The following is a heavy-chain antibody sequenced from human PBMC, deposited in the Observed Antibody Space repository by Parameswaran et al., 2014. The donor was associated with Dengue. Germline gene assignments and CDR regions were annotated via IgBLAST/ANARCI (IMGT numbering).Heavy chain of an antibody. CDR3: ARADSNYLWYFDL. CDR1: GYTYTTYG. D-gene: IGHD4-11*01. J-gene: IGHJ2*01. V-gene: IGHV1-18*01. CDR2: ISTYNDNT. Sequence: ASVKVSCKASGYTYTTYGISWVRQAPGQGLEWMGWISTYNDNTKYAQKFQDRVTMTTDTFTTTAYMELRSLRSDDTAVYYCARADSNYLWYFDLWGRGTLVTVSS.